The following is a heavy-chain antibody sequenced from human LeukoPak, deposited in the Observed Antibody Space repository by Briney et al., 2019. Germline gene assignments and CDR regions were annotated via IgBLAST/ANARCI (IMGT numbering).Heavy chain of an antibody. D-gene: IGHD2-21*02. J-gene: IGHJ4*02. Sequence: PSETLSLTCAVYGGSFSGYYWGWIRQPPGKGLEWIGEINHSGSTNYNPSLKSRVTISVDTSKNQFSLKLSSVTAADTAVYYCARENVVVTAIDYWGQGTLVTVSS. CDR1: GGSFSGYY. CDR3: ARENVVVTAIDY. V-gene: IGHV4-34*01. CDR2: INHSGST.